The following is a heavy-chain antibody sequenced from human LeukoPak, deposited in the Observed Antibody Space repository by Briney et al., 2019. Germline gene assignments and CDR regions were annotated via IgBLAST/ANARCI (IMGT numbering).Heavy chain of an antibody. CDR3: AKDFRAYGPEDY. CDR2: ISYDGSNK. V-gene: IGHV3-30*18. CDR1: GFTFSSYS. Sequence: GGSLRLSCAASGFTFSSYSMHWVRQAPGKGLEWVAVISYDGSNKYYADSVKGRFTISRDNSKNTLYLQMNSLRAEDTAVYYCAKDFRAYGPEDYWGQGTLVTVSS. J-gene: IGHJ4*02. D-gene: IGHD3-10*01.